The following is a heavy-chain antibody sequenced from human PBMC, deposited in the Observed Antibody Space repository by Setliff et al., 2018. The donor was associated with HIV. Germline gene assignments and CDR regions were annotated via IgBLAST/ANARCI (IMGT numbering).Heavy chain of an antibody. J-gene: IGHJ4*02. Sequence: SVKVSCKASGGTFSSYAISWVRQAPGQGLEWMGGIVPIFGTANYAQKFQGRVTITTDESTSTAYMELSSLRSEDTAVYYCARVADRYYYGSGSQYYFDYWGQGTPVTVSS. CDR1: GGTFSSYA. CDR3: ARVADRYYYGSGSQYYFDY. CDR2: IVPIFGTA. D-gene: IGHD3-10*01. V-gene: IGHV1-69*05.